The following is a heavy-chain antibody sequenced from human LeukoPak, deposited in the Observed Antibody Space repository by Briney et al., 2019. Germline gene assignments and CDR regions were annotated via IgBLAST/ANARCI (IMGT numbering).Heavy chain of an antibody. CDR2: INPNSGGT. Sequence: ASVKVSCKASGYTFTGYYMHWVRQAPGQGLEWMGRINPNSGGTNYAQKFQGRVTMTRDTSISTAHMELSRLRSDDTAVYYCASLPLPTYGSGSYGANPDPNPNFDYWGQGTLVTVSS. J-gene: IGHJ4*02. CDR1: GYTFTGYY. CDR3: ASLPLPTYGSGSYGANPDPNPNFDY. D-gene: IGHD3-10*01. V-gene: IGHV1-2*06.